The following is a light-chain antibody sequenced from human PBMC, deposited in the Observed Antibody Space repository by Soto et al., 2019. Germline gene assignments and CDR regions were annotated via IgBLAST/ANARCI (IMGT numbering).Light chain of an antibody. CDR1: SSDVGGYNY. Sequence: SLLTQPPSASGSPGQSVTISCTGTSSDVGGYNYVSWYQQHPGKAPKLLIYEVIKRPSGVPDRFSASRSGNTASLTVSGLQAEDEADYYCSSYAGSNTPYVFGTGTKVTVL. CDR2: EVI. J-gene: IGLJ1*01. V-gene: IGLV2-8*01. CDR3: SSYAGSNTPYV.